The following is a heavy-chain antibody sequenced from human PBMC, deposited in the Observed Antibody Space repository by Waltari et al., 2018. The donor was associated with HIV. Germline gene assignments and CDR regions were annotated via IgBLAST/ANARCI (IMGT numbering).Heavy chain of an antibody. CDR3: VEDVTVKLYGVYYSGLDV. CDR1: GLTFASHW. J-gene: IGHJ6*02. Sequence: LVESGGSPVQSVEPLRLSCRATGLTFASHWMHWVRQSTGKGLVWGSRIDGDGGVTKYADAVKGRVTISRDNAKNTLFLDMKNLRVEDSGIYHCVEDVTVKLYGVYYSGLDVWGLGTTVTV. CDR2: IDGDGGVT. V-gene: IGHV3-74*03. D-gene: IGHD2-8*01.